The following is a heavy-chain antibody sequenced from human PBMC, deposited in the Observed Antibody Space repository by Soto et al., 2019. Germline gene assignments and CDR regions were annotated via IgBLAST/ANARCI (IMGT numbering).Heavy chain of an antibody. CDR3: AKVSPGYYDILTGPQYYYYYGMDV. D-gene: IGHD3-9*01. J-gene: IGHJ6*02. CDR2: ISSSSSTI. V-gene: IGHV3-48*01. Sequence: GGSLRLSCAASGFTFSSYSMNWVRQAPGKGLEWVSYISSSSSTIYYADSVKGRFTISRDNAKNTLYLQMNSLRAEDTAVYYCAKVSPGYYDILTGPQYYYYYGMDVWGQGTTVTVSS. CDR1: GFTFSSYS.